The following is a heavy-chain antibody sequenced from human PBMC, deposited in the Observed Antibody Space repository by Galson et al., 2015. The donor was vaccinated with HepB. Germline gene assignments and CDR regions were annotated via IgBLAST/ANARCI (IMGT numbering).Heavy chain of an antibody. CDR2: ISSSSSYI. J-gene: IGHJ4*02. D-gene: IGHD5-12*01. Sequence: SLRLSCAASGFTFSSYSMNWVRQAPGKGLEWVSSISSSSSYIYYADSVKGRFTTSRDNAKNSLYLQMNSLRAEDTAVYYCARDLDGIVATYWGKNYFDYWGQGTLVTVSS. CDR3: ARDLDGIVATYWGKNYFDY. CDR1: GFTFSSYS. V-gene: IGHV3-21*01.